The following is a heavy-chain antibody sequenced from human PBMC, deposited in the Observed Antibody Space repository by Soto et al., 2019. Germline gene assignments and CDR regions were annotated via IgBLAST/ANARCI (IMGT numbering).Heavy chain of an antibody. CDR3: AKSGYCSSTSCLPFDY. CDR1: GYSFTSYY. CDR2: INPNSGGT. D-gene: IGHD2-2*01. V-gene: IGHV1-2*02. Sequence: GXSVKVSCKASGYSFTSYYMHWVRQAPGQGLEWMGWINPNSGGTNYAQKFQGRVTMTRDTSISTAYMELSRLRSDDTAVYYCAKSGYCSSTSCLPFDYWGQGTLVTVSS. J-gene: IGHJ4*02.